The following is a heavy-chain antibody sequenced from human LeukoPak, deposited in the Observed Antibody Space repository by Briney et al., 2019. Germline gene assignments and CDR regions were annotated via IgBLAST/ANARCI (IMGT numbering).Heavy chain of an antibody. Sequence: GASVKVSCKASGGTFSSYAISWVRQAPGQGHEWMGRIIPILGIANYAQKFQGRVTITADKSTSTAYMELSSLRSEDTAVYYCARGIYYYDSSGFFAVYGMDVWGQGTTVTVSS. J-gene: IGHJ6*02. D-gene: IGHD3-22*01. CDR2: IIPILGIA. CDR1: GGTFSSYA. V-gene: IGHV1-69*04. CDR3: ARGIYYYDSSGFFAVYGMDV.